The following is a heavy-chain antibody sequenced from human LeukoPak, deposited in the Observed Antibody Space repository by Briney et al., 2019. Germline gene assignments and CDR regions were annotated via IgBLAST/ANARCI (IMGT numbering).Heavy chain of an antibody. CDR3: ARGGTGPRAFDI. CDR1: GGTFSSYA. V-gene: IGHV1-69*05. CDR2: IIPIFGTA. D-gene: IGHD1-1*01. Sequence: GASVKVSCKASGGTFSSYAISWVRQAPGQGLEWMGGIIPIFGTANYAQKFQGRVTITTDESTSTAYMELSSLRSEDTAVYYCARGGTGPRAFDIWGQGTMVTVSS. J-gene: IGHJ3*02.